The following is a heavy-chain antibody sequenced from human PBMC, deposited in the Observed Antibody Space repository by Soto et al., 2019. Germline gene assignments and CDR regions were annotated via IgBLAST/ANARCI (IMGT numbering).Heavy chain of an antibody. J-gene: IGHJ4*02. CDR3: ARGVTDPPFDY. V-gene: IGHV3-11*06. CDR1: GFDFSDYY. Sequence: QVQLVESGGGLVRPGGSLRLSCAASGFDFSDYYMTWIRQAPGKGLEWISYISPSGSHTNYADSMKGRFTISRDNGRNSVALHMNSLGADDTAVYYCARGVTDPPFDYWGQGALVTVSS. D-gene: IGHD2-21*02. CDR2: ISPSGSHT.